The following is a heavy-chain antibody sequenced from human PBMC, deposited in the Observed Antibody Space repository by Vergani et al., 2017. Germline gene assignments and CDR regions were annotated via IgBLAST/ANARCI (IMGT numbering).Heavy chain of an antibody. CDR3: ASRDITIFGVVIIRGYYYYGMDV. CDR2: IIPILGIA. CDR1: GGTFSSYT. D-gene: IGHD3-3*01. Sequence: QVQLVQSGAEVKKPGSSVKVSCKASGGTFSSYTISWVRQAPGQGLEWMGRIIPILGIANYAQKFQGRVTITADESTSTAYMELSSLRSEDTAVYYCASRDITIFGVVIIRGYYYYGMDVWGQGTTVTVSS. J-gene: IGHJ6*02. V-gene: IGHV1-69*02.